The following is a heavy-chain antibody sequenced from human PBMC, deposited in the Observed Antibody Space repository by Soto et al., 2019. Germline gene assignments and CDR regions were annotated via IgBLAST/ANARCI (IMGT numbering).Heavy chain of an antibody. V-gene: IGHV4-4*02. D-gene: IGHD1-26*01. CDR2: ISHSGSA. J-gene: IGHJ2*01. CDR1: GASISNKNW. CDR3: ARDISVNTKWFFDL. Sequence: QVQVQESGPGLVKPSGTLSLTCAVSGASISNKNWWNWVRQPPGKGLEWIGEISHSGSANYNPSHKSRVTMSVDKSKNQFSLNLTSVTAADTAVYYCARDISVNTKWFFDLWGRGTLVTVSS.